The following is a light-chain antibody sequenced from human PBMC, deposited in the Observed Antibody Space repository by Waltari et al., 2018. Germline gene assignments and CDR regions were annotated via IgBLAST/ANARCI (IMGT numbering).Light chain of an antibody. Sequence: QSVLTQPPSASGTPGQRVTMFCSGGSSNIGTNYAYWYKHLPGAAPKVLIFRDDLRPSGFPDRFSGSNSGTSPSLTISGLRSDDEADYYCAAWDDSLSSWLFGGGTKLTVL. CDR1: SSNIGTNY. CDR3: AAWDDSLSSWL. CDR2: RDD. J-gene: IGLJ3*02. V-gene: IGLV1-47*01.